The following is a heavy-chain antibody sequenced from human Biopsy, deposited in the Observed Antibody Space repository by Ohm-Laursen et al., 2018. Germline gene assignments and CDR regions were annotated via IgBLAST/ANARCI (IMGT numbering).Heavy chain of an antibody. CDR1: GYTFAGYY. D-gene: IGHD3-9*01. CDR3: ARVPAYPSIDGYYGLDL. CDR2: INTNSGNA. J-gene: IGHJ6*02. V-gene: IGHV1-2*02. Sequence: VASVKVSCKASGYTFAGYYLHWVRQAPGHGLEWMGWINTNSGNANYAQSFQGRLTVTRDTSISTAYMELTSLAFDDTAIYYCARVPAYPSIDGYYGLDLWGQGTTVIVSS.